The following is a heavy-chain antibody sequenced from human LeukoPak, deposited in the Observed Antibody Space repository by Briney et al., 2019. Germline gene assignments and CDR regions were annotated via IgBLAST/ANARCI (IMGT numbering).Heavy chain of an antibody. D-gene: IGHD6-13*01. CDR1: GFTFSSYA. CDR2: IKEDGSEK. CDR3: ASEQLGST. V-gene: IGHV3-7*01. J-gene: IGHJ4*02. Sequence: PGGSLRLSCAASGFTFSSYAMSWVRQAPGKGLEWVASIKEDGSEKYYVDSVKGRFTISRDNAKNSLYLQMNSLRAEDTAVYYCASEQLGSTWGQGTLVTVSS.